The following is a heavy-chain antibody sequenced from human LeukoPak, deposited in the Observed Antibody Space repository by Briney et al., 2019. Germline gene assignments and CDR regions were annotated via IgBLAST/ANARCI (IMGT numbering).Heavy chain of an antibody. CDR3: ATDPDDYSNYASY. CDR1: GYTLTELS. J-gene: IGHJ4*01. V-gene: IGHV1-24*01. CDR2: FDTEDGET. D-gene: IGHD4-11*01. Sequence: ASVKVCCKVSGYTLTELSMHWVRQAPGQGLELMGGFDTEDGETIYSQKFQGRVTMTEDTSKDTAYMELSRLRSEDTAVYYCATDPDDYSNYASYWGQGTLVTVSS.